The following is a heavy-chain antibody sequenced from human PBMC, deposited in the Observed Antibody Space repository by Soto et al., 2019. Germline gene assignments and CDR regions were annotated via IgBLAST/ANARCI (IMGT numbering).Heavy chain of an antibody. D-gene: IGHD4-17*01. J-gene: IGHJ6*02. CDR1: GYTFTSYY. CDR2: INPSGGST. Sequence: GSSVKVSCKASGYTFTSYYMHWVRQAPGQGLEWMGIINPSGGSTSYAQKFQGRVTMTRDTSTSTVYMELSSLRSEDTAVYYCARDPYGDNGDYYYGMDVWGQGTTVTVSS. CDR3: ARDPYGDNGDYYYGMDV. V-gene: IGHV1-46*01.